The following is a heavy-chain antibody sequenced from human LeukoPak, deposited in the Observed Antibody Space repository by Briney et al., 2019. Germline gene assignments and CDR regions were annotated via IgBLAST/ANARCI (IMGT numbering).Heavy chain of an antibody. V-gene: IGHV4-31*03. Sequence: PSETLSLTCTVSGGSISSGGYYWSWIRQHPGKGLEWIGYIYYSGSTYYNPSLKSRVTISVDTSKNQSSLKLSSVTAADTAVYYCARGPLGYCSSTSCYYFDYWGQGTLVTVSS. CDR3: ARGPLGYCSSTSCYYFDY. J-gene: IGHJ4*02. D-gene: IGHD2-2*01. CDR1: GGSISSGGYY. CDR2: IYYSGST.